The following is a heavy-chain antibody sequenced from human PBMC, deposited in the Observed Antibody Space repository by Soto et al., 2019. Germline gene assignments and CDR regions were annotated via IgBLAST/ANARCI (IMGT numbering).Heavy chain of an antibody. CDR2: VYYDESP. D-gene: IGHD2-15*01. Sequence: QVQLQESGPGLLEPLETLSLTCSVSGVSLNSGHYYWVWVRQSPGKGLAWIASVYYDESPYYNPSLKRRVTISIDQPRNQLSLTLKSVTAADTAVYYCGKVLIGATRHADVDSWGQGARVTVSS. CDR3: GKVLIGATRHADVDS. J-gene: IGHJ4*02. CDR1: GVSLNSGHYY. V-gene: IGHV4-39*01.